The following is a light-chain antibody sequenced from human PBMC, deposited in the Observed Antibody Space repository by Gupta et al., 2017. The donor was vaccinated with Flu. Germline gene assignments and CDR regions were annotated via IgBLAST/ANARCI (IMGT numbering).Light chain of an antibody. V-gene: IGKV1-27*01. J-gene: IGKJ4*01. CDR1: QAVSNY. Sequence: PSALSAAVGDRVTITCRASQAVSNYLAWYQQKSGEVPKVLIFAASSLQWGVPSRFSGSGSGTDFTLTISSLQPEDVATYYCQHYYSAPLTFGGGTKVE. CDR2: AAS. CDR3: QHYYSAPLT.